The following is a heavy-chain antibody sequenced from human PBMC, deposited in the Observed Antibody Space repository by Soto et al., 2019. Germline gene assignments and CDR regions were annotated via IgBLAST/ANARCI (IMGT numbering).Heavy chain of an antibody. CDR3: ARTTKRSRITIFGVALNWFDP. V-gene: IGHV1-18*01. CDR1: GYTFTSYG. J-gene: IGHJ5*02. Sequence: ASVKVSCKASGYTFTSYGISWVRQAPGQGLEWMGWISAYNGNTNYAQKLQGRVTMTTDTSTSTAYMELRSLRSDDTAVYYCARTTKRSRITIFGVALNWFDPWGQGTLVTVSS. D-gene: IGHD3-3*01. CDR2: ISAYNGNT.